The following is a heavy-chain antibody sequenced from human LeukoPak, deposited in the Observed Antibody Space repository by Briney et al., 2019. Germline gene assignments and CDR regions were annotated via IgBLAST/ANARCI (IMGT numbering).Heavy chain of an antibody. CDR3: ARERGYCSSTSRYYYYYYGMDV. D-gene: IGHD2-2*01. CDR2: INHSGST. Sequence: KASKTLSLTCTVSGGSISSGDYYWSWIRQPPGKGLEWIGEINHSGSTNYNPSLKSRVTISVDTSKNQFSLKLSSVTAADTAVYYCARERGYCSSTSRYYYYYYGMDVWGQGTTVTVSS. V-gene: IGHV4-39*07. J-gene: IGHJ6*02. CDR1: GGSISSGDYY.